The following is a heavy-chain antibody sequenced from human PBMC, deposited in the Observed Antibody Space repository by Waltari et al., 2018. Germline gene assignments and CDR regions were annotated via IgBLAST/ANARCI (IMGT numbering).Heavy chain of an antibody. CDR3: ARGELLWFGEFYDY. D-gene: IGHD3-10*01. V-gene: IGHV4-34*01. J-gene: IGHJ4*02. Sequence: WIRHPPGEGLEWMGEINHSGSTNYDPALKSRVTISGDTSKNQFSLKLSSVTAADTAVYYCARGELLWFGEFYDYWGQGTLVTVSS. CDR2: INHSGST.